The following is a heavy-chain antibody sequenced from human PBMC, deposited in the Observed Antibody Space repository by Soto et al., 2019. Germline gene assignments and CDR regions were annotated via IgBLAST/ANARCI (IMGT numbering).Heavy chain of an antibody. Sequence: HLQLQESGPGLVKPSETLSLSCTVSDASITSGAYYCGLIRQPPGKGLEWMGTIQYRGRTYYNPSLKSLVTMALDTSKNQSSLRLPSVTAADPAGDFCAGMFWCGDLLFDYCGHGTLVTVSS. CDR3: AGMFWCGDLLFDY. D-gene: IGHD2-8*02. CDR2: IQYRGRT. CDR1: DASITSGAYY. V-gene: IGHV4-39*01. J-gene: IGHJ4*01.